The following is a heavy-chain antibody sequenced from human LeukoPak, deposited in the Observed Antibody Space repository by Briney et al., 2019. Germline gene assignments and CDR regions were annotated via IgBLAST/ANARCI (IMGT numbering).Heavy chain of an antibody. J-gene: IGHJ4*02. Sequence: SETLFLTCAVYGGSFSGYYWSWIRQPPGKGLEWIGEINHSGSTNYNPSLKSRVTMSVDTSKNQFSLKLSSVTAADTAVYYCARDPEGHCSSTSCQSSYFDYWGQGTLVTVSS. V-gene: IGHV4-34*01. CDR2: INHSGST. D-gene: IGHD2-2*01. CDR3: ARDPEGHCSSTSCQSSYFDY. CDR1: GGSFSGYY.